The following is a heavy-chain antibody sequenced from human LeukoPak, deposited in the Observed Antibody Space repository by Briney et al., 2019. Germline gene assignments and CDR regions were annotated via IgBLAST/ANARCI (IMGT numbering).Heavy chain of an antibody. CDR1: GYTFTGYY. Sequence: ASVKVSCKAPGYTFTGYYMHWVRQAPGQGLEWMGWINPNSGGTSYAQKFQGRVTMTRDTSVTTAYMELSRLRSDDTAVYYCTRYSGYDEPFEYWGQGTLVTVSS. CDR2: INPNSGGT. D-gene: IGHD5-12*01. J-gene: IGHJ4*02. V-gene: IGHV1-2*02. CDR3: TRYSGYDEPFEY.